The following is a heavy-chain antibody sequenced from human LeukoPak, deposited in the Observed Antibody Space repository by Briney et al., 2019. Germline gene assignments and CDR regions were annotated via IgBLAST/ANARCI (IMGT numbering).Heavy chain of an antibody. D-gene: IGHD6-25*01. Sequence: PGGSLRLSCSAAGFPFSGYAMHWVRPAPGKGRTYVSSVTTNGGRSYYADSLKGRFIISRDNSKNTLYLQMSSLRVEDTAVYYCVKDSGWTMPPNPVLWGQGTLVTVS. J-gene: IGHJ4*01. CDR2: VTTNGGRS. CDR1: GFPFSGYA. V-gene: IGHV3-64D*09. CDR3: VKDSGWTMPPNPVL.